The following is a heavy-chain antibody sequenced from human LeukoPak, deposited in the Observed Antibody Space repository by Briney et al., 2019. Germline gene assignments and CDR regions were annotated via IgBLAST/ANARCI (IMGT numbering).Heavy chain of an antibody. CDR3: ARWAGYSSTWYGLFDY. J-gene: IGHJ4*02. D-gene: IGHD6-13*01. CDR1: GFTVSTTY. CDR2: IYSGGSS. V-gene: IGHV3-66*01. Sequence: GGSLRLSCAASGFTVSTTYMSWVRQAPGKGLEWISVIYSGGSSYYADSVKGRFTISRDHSKNTLYLQMNSMRAEDTAVYYCARWAGYSSTWYGLFDYWGQGTLVTVSS.